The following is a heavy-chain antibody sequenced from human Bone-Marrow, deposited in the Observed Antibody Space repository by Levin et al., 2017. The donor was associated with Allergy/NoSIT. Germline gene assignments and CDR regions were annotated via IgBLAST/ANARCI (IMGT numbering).Heavy chain of an antibody. D-gene: IGHD6-13*01. CDR1: GFLFRTYS. CDR2: ITYDGKVQ. Sequence: GESLKISCAASGFLFRTYSMHWVRQAPGKGLEWLAVITYDGKVQHYSDSVQGRFTISRENSKKTLFLQMNSLTVEDTAIYYCAREERSSSYYYLDNWGQGARVTVSS. V-gene: IGHV3-30*04. CDR3: AREERSSSYYYLDN. J-gene: IGHJ4*02.